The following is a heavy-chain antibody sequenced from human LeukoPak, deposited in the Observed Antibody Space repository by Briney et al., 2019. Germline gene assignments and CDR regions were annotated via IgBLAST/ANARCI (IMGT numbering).Heavy chain of an antibody. CDR1: GFTFGDYA. CDR2: IRSKAYGGTT. D-gene: IGHD4-17*01. CDR3: TRSATVTDFDY. V-gene: IGHV3-49*04. J-gene: IGHJ4*02. Sequence: GGSLRLSCTASGFTFGDYAMSWVRQAPGKGREWGGFIRSKAYGGTTEYAASVKGRFTISRDDSKSIAYLQMNSLKSEDTAVYYCTRSATVTDFDYWGQGTLVTVSS.